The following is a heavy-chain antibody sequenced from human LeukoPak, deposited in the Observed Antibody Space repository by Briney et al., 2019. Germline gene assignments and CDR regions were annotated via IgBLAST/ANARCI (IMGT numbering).Heavy chain of an antibody. CDR1: GFTFSDYY. CDR3: ASPDSVAGHNFDY. V-gene: IGHV3-11*01. Sequence: GGSLRLSCAASGFTFSDYYMSWIRQAPGKGLEWVSYISSSGSTIYYADSVKGRFTISRDNAKTSLYLQMTSLRAEDTAVYYCASPDSVAGHNFDYWGQGTLVTVSS. D-gene: IGHD6-19*01. CDR2: ISSSGSTI. J-gene: IGHJ4*02.